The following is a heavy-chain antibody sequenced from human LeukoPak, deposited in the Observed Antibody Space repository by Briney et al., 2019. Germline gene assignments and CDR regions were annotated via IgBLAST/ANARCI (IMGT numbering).Heavy chain of an antibody. Sequence: GGSLRLSCAASEFTFRSYWMHWVRQAPGKGLVWVSHINPDGTTTNYADSVKGRFTISRDNAKNTLYLQMNSLRVEDTAVFYCIRGIRNYYGLDYWGQGTLVTVSS. D-gene: IGHD3-22*01. CDR2: INPDGTTT. J-gene: IGHJ4*02. CDR3: IRGIRNYYGLDY. CDR1: EFTFRSYW. V-gene: IGHV3-74*01.